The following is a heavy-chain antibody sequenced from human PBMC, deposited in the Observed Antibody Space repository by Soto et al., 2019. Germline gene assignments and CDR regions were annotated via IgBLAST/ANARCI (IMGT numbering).Heavy chain of an antibody. V-gene: IGHV1-69*01. CDR1: GGTFSSFT. J-gene: IGHJ6*02. Sequence: QVQLVQSGAEVKKPGSSVKVSCKASGGTFSSFTISWVRQAPGQGLEWMGGIIPIYDTANYAQKFQGRVTITADASTRTAYMELSSLRSEDTAVYYCAKDRRADGESSYYYAMYVCGQGTTVTVSS. CDR3: AKDRRADGESSYYYAMYV. CDR2: IIPIYDTA. D-gene: IGHD7-27*01.